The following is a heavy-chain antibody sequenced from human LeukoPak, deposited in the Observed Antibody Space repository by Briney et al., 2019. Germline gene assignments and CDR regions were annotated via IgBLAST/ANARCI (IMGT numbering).Heavy chain of an antibody. CDR3: ARDFCSGGSCYPDAFDI. CDR1: GFTFSSYG. D-gene: IGHD2-15*01. J-gene: IGHJ3*02. CDR2: IWYDRTNT. Sequence: GGSLRLSCAASGFTFSSYGMHWVRQAPGKGLEWVAVIWYDRTNTYYADSVKGRFTISRDNSKNTLYLQMNSLRAEDTAVYYCARDFCSGGSCYPDAFDIWGQGTMVTVSS. V-gene: IGHV3-33*01.